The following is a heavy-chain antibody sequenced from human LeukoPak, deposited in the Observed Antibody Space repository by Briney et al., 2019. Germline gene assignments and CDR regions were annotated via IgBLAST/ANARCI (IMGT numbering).Heavy chain of an antibody. CDR3: ARVLPSSGCHDY. J-gene: IGHJ4*02. Sequence: SETLSLTCTLSVGSTTSGGYYWSWIRHHPGKGLEWIGYIYYSGSTYYNPSLKSRVTISVDTSKNQFSLKLSSVTAADTAVYYCARVLPSSGCHDYWGQGTLVTVSS. D-gene: IGHD6-19*01. CDR2: IYYSGST. CDR1: VGSTTSGGYY. V-gene: IGHV4-31*03.